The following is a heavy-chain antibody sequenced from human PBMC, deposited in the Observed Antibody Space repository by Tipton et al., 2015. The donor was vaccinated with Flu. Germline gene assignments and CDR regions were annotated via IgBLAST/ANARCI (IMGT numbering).Heavy chain of an antibody. J-gene: IGHJ5*02. CDR1: GFTFSSFA. CDR2: ISGDGGIT. Sequence: VQLVQSGGDLVQPGGSLRLSCAASGFTFSSFAMHWVRQAPGKGLEYVSAISGDGGITHYANSVKGRFTISRDNSKNTLYLQMGSRRAEDMAVYYCARGQCGGGDCYRSLDPWGQGVLVTVSS. V-gene: IGHV3-64*01. CDR3: ARGQCGGGDCYRSLDP. D-gene: IGHD2-21*02.